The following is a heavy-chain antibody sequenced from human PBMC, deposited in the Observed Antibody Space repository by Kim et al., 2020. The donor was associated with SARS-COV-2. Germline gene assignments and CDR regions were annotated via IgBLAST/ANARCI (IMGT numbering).Heavy chain of an antibody. Sequence: GGSLRLSCAASGFTFSSYAMSWVRQAPGKGLEWVSAISGSGGSTYYADSVKGRFTISRDNSKNTLYLQMNSLRAEDTAVYYCAKDKGRHQHHCSGGSCHYYYYYGMDVWGQGTTVTVSS. CDR2: ISGSGGST. CDR3: AKDKGRHQHHCSGGSCHYYYYYGMDV. V-gene: IGHV3-23*01. J-gene: IGHJ6*02. D-gene: IGHD2-15*01. CDR1: GFTFSSYA.